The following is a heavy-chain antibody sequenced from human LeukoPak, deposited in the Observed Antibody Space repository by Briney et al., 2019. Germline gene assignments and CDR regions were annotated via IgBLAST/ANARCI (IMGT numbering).Heavy chain of an antibody. Sequence: SVKVSCKASGGTFSSYAISWVRQALGQGLEWMGRIVPIFGTANYAQKFQGRVTITTDESTGTAYMELSSLRSEDTAVYYCARDREMATIWWGQGTLVTVSS. CDR1: GGTFSSYA. D-gene: IGHD5-24*01. J-gene: IGHJ4*02. CDR3: ARDREMATIW. V-gene: IGHV1-69*05. CDR2: IVPIFGTA.